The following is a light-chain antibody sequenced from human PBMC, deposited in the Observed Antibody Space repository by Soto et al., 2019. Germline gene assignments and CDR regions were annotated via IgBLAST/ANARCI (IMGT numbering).Light chain of an antibody. CDR3: QQRSNWPPST. J-gene: IGKJ2*01. CDR1: QSVSSY. V-gene: IGKV3-11*01. CDR2: DAS. Sequence: EIVLTQSPATLSLSPGERATLACRASQSVSSYLAWYQQKPGQAPRLLIYDASNRATGIPARFSGSGSGTEFTLTIISLEPEDFAVYYCQQRSNWPPSTFGQGNKLELK.